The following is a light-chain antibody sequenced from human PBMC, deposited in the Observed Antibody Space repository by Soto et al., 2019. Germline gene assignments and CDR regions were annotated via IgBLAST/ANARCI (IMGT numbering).Light chain of an antibody. V-gene: IGKV3-15*01. Sequence: VMTQSQSPLSVSPGERATLSCRASQSVYNNLAWYQQKPGQAPRLLIYGASTRATGIPARFSGSGSGTEFTLTISSLQPDDFATYYCQQYNSYSITFGQGSRLEI. CDR2: GAS. J-gene: IGKJ5*01. CDR1: QSVYNN. CDR3: QQYNSYSIT.